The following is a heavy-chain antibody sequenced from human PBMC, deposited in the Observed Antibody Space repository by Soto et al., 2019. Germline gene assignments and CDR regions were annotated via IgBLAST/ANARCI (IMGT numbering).Heavy chain of an antibody. CDR3: AKEGDYGDYAGENWFDS. D-gene: IGHD4-17*01. Sequence: EVQLVESGGGLVQPGGSLRLSCAASGFTFFAYWIHWFRHVPGKWLVWGSRFNIDGSHTNYADSGRSRFTISRDNSKNTVYLQINSLTAEDTSVYYCAKEGDYGDYAGENWFDSCGQGSLVTVSS. CDR2: FNIDGSHT. CDR1: GFTFFAYW. V-gene: IGHV3-74*01. J-gene: IGHJ5*01.